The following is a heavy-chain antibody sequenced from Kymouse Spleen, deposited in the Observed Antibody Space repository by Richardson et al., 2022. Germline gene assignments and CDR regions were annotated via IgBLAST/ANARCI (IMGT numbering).Heavy chain of an antibody. CDR3: ARVIAARDYYYGMDV. CDR2: ISSSSSTI. CDR1: GFTFSSYS. J-gene: IGHJ6*02. D-gene: IGHD6-6*01. Sequence: EVQLVESGGGLVQPGGSLRLSCAASGFTFSSYSMNWVRQAPGKGLEWVSYISSSSSTIYYADSVKGRFTISRDNAKNSLYLQMNSLRDEDTAVYYCARVIAARDYYYGMDVWGQGTTVTVSS. V-gene: IGHV3-48*02.